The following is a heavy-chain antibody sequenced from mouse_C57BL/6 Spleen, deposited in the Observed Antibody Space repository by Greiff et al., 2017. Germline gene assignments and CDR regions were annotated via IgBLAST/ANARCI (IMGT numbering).Heavy chain of an antibody. J-gene: IGHJ4*01. CDR1: GYTFTDYY. CDR2: INPNNGGT. CDR3: ATPSEASDAMDY. Sequence: EVQLQPSGPELVKPGASVKISCKASGYTFTDYYMNWVKQSHGKSLEWIGDINPNNGGTSYNQKFKDKATLTVDKSSSTAYMELRSLTSEDSAGYYCATPSEASDAMDYWGQGTSVTVSS. D-gene: IGHD6-1*01. V-gene: IGHV1-26*01.